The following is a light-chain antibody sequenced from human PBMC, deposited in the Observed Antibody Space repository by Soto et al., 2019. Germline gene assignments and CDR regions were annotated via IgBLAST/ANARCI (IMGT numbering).Light chain of an antibody. CDR3: CSYAGSSIEV. CDR2: EVS. J-gene: IGLJ3*02. CDR1: SSDVGSYNL. Sequence: QSALTQPASVSGSPGQSITISCTGTSSDVGSYNLVSWYQQHPGKAPKLMIYEVSKRPSGVSNRFSGSKSGNTVSLTISGLQAEDEADYYCCSYAGSSIEVFGGGTKLTVL. V-gene: IGLV2-23*02.